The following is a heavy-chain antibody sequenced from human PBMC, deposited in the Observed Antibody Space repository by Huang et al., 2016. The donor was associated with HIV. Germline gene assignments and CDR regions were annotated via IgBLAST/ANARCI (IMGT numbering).Heavy chain of an antibody. CDR3: ARGGLLWFGELST. J-gene: IGHJ5*02. D-gene: IGHD3-10*01. V-gene: IGHV1-8*01. Sequence: QVQLVQSGAEVKKPGASVKVSCKASGYTFTNYAINWVRQATGQGLEWRRWMNPNSGDTGFAQKFQGRVTMTRNTAISTAYMELSSLRSEDTAVYYCARGGLLWFGELSTWGQGTLVTVSS. CDR1: GYTFTNYA. CDR2: MNPNSGDT.